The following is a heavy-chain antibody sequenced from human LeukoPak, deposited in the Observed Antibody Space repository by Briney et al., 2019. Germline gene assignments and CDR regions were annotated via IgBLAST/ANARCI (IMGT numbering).Heavy chain of an antibody. D-gene: IGHD3-10*01. CDR1: GGSISSYY. J-gene: IGHJ4*02. CDR2: IYYSGST. Sequence: SETLSLTCTVSGGSISSYYWSWIRQPPGKGLEWIGYIYYSGSTNYNPSLKGRVTISVDTSKNQFSLKLSSVTAADTAVYYCARSRRGYYGSGSIGYWGQGTLVTVSS. V-gene: IGHV4-59*08. CDR3: ARSRRGYYGSGSIGY.